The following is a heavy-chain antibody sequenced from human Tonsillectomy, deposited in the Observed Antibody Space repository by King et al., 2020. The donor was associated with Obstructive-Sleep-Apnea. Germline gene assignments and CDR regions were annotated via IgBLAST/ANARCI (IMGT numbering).Heavy chain of an antibody. CDR3: ARGSGAASVNWFDP. Sequence: VQLQQWGAGLLKPSETLSLTCAVFGGSFSDYFWSWIRQPPGKGLAWIGEINHMGSTNYNPSLKSRVTISVDTSKNQFSLRLSSVTAADTAVYYCARGSGAASVNWFDPWGQGALVTVSS. D-gene: IGHD6-13*01. V-gene: IGHV4-34*01. CDR1: GGSFSDYF. J-gene: IGHJ5*02. CDR2: INHMGST.